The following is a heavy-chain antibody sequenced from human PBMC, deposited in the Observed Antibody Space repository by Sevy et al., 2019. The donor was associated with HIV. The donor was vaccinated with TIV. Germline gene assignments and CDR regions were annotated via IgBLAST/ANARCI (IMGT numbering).Heavy chain of an antibody. CDR2: ISASGGGT. J-gene: IGHJ1*01. D-gene: IGHD6-13*01. CDR3: AKDASSSWTGGTFQH. V-gene: IGHV3-23*01. Sequence: GGSLRLSCAASGFNFSGYVMSWVRQAPGKGLEWVSGISASGGGTYYADSVKGRFTVSRDNSKNTLYLEMNSLRAEDTAVYYCAKDASSSWTGGTFQHWGQGSLVTVSS. CDR1: GFNFSGYV.